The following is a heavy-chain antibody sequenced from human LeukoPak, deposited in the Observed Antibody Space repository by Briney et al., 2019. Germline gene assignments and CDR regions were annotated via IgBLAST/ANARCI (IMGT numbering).Heavy chain of an antibody. J-gene: IGHJ4*02. D-gene: IGHD3-16*01. V-gene: IGHV4-38-2*01. CDR1: GFSINTNYY. Sequence: SETLSLTCSVSGFSINTNYYWGWVRQPPGRGLEWIGTIFHSGDIFDNPSLRSRVTMSVDTSKNQFMLKLTSVTAADTAVYYCARSWGNLYYLDYWGQGALVTVSS. CDR2: IFHSGDI. CDR3: ARSWGNLYYLDY.